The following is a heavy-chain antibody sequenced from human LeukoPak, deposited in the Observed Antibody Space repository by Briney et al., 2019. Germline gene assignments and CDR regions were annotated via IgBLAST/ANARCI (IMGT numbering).Heavy chain of an antibody. Sequence: ASVKVSCKASGYTFTSYGISWVRQAPGQGLEWMGWISAYNGNTNYAQKLQGRVTMTTDTSTSTAYMELRSLRSDDTAVYYCARRSQYYDFWSGYSTADAFDIWGQGTMVTVSS. D-gene: IGHD3-3*01. CDR2: ISAYNGNT. CDR1: GYTFTSYG. J-gene: IGHJ3*02. V-gene: IGHV1-18*01. CDR3: ARRSQYYDFWSGYSTADAFDI.